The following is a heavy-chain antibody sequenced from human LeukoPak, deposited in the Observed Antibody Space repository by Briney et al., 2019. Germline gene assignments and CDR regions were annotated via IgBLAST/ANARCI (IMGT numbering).Heavy chain of an antibody. Sequence: SETLSLTCTVSGGSISSSSYYWGWIRQPPGKGLEWIGSIYYSGSTYYNPSLKSRVTISVDTSKNQFSLKLSSVTAADTAVYYCARDRSPRYYYYMDVWGKGTTVTVSS. D-gene: IGHD6-13*01. CDR3: ARDRSPRYYYYMDV. CDR2: IYYSGST. J-gene: IGHJ6*03. V-gene: IGHV4-39*07. CDR1: GGSISSSSYY.